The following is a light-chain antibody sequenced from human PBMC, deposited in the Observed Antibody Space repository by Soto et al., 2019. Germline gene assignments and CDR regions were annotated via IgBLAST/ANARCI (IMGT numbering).Light chain of an antibody. Sequence: QSALTQPASVSASPGQSITISCTGTDSDVGSHNLVSWYQLHPGKAPKLMIYEVTKRPSGVTNRFSGSKSGNTASLTIAGLQAEDEADYYCGSYAVSNTYLFRNGNKVTVL. CDR1: DSDVGSHNL. CDR3: GSYAVSNTYL. CDR2: EVT. J-gene: IGLJ1*01. V-gene: IGLV2-23*02.